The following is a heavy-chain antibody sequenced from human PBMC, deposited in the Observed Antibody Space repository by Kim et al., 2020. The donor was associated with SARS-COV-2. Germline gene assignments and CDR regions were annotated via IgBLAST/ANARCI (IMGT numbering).Heavy chain of an antibody. CDR3: ARLRVTAIRHAFDI. J-gene: IGHJ3*02. V-gene: IGHV3-11*03. D-gene: IGHD2-21*02. Sequence: ADSVKGRVTISRDNAKNSLYLQMNSLRADDTAVYYCARLRVTAIRHAFDIWGQGTMVTVSS.